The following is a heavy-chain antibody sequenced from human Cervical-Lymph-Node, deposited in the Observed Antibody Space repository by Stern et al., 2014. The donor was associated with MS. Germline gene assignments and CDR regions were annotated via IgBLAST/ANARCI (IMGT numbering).Heavy chain of an antibody. V-gene: IGHV3-48*01. D-gene: IGHD6-13*01. Sequence: VQLVESGGGLVQPGGSLRLSCSASGFTFINYGMNWVRQAPGRGLEWISYISSSRSYIYFADSVKGRFTISRDNAKNSLNLQMNSLRAEDTAVYYCARDMGITGYYFDCWGQGTLVTVSS. CDR2: ISSSRSYI. J-gene: IGHJ4*02. CDR3: ARDMGITGYYFDC. CDR1: GFTFINYG.